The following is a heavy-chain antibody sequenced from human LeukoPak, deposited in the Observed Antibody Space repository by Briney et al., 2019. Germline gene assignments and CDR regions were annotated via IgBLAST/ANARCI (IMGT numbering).Heavy chain of an antibody. CDR2: ISAYNGNT. J-gene: IGHJ4*02. V-gene: IGHV1-18*01. Sequence: ASVKVSCKASGYTFTSYGISWVRQAPGQGLEWMGWISAYNGNTNYAQKLQGRVTMTTDTSTSTAYMELRSLGSDDTAVYYCARPYYGSSAPPYDYWGQGTLVTVSS. CDR1: GYTFTSYG. D-gene: IGHD3-22*01. CDR3: ARPYYGSSAPPYDY.